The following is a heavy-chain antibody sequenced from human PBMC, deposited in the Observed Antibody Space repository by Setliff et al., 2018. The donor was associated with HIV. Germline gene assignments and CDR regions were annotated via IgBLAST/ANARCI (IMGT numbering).Heavy chain of an antibody. Sequence: SVKVSCKASGGTFSNYAFSWVRLAPGQGLEWMGGIIPVFDTTNYEKKFRDRVTITADESTSTVYLELISRRSEDTAVYYCAVGDYVWGSYRLDFWGQGTLVTVSS. CDR1: GGTFSNYA. V-gene: IGHV1-69*13. J-gene: IGHJ4*02. D-gene: IGHD3-16*02. CDR3: AVGDYVWGSYRLDF. CDR2: IIPVFDTT.